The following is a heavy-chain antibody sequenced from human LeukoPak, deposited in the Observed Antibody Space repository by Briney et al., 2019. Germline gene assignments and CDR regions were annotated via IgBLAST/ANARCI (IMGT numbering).Heavy chain of an antibody. CDR2: ISGSGGST. Sequence: GRSLRLSCAASGFTFSSYAMSWVRQAPGKGLEWVSAISGSGGSTYYADSVKGRFTISRDNSKNTLYLQMNSLRAEDTAVYYCAKDSWGSNSHDAFDIWGQGTMVTVSS. J-gene: IGHJ3*02. D-gene: IGHD3-16*01. V-gene: IGHV3-23*01. CDR3: AKDSWGSNSHDAFDI. CDR1: GFTFSSYA.